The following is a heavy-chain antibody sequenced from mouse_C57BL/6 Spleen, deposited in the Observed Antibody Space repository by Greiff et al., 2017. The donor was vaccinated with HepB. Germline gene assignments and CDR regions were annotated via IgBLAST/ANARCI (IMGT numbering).Heavy chain of an antibody. CDR3: ARLLLFYAMDY. CDR1: GYAFSSYW. J-gene: IGHJ4*01. CDR2: IYPGDGDT. D-gene: IGHD1-1*01. V-gene: IGHV1-80*01. Sequence: QVQLQQSGAELVKPGASVKISCKASGYAFSSYWMNWVKQRPGKGLEWIGQIYPGDGDTNYNGKFKGKATLTADKSSSTAYMQLSSLTSEDSAVYFCARLLLFYAMDYWGQGTSVTVSS.